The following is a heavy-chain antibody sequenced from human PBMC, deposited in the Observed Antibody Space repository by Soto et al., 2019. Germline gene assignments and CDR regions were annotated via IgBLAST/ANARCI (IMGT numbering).Heavy chain of an antibody. CDR3: ARVVTPTDAFDI. CDR2: IYYSGST. D-gene: IGHD2-21*02. CDR1: GGSISSGDYY. J-gene: IGHJ3*02. Sequence: SETLSLTCTVSGGSISSGDYYWSWIRQPPGKGLEWIGYIYYSGSTNYNPSLKSRVTISVDTSKNQFSLKLSSVTAADTAVYYCARVVTPTDAFDIWGQGTMVTVSS. V-gene: IGHV4-61*08.